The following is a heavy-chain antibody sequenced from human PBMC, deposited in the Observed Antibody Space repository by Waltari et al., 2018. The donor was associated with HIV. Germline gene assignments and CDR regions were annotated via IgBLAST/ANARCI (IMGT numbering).Heavy chain of an antibody. CDR1: GLAFRAYH. J-gene: IGHJ4*02. V-gene: IGHV3-72*01. Sequence: EVQLLVSGGGLVRLGGSLRLSCAASGLAFRAYHMDWVRQAPGKGLEWVGRIRNKPSSYTTEYAASVKGRFSISRDDSRNSLYLQMNSLKTEDTAVYYCTTSAIGNIFDNWGQGTLVTVSS. D-gene: IGHD1-1*01. CDR2: IRNKPSSYTT. CDR3: TTSAIGNIFDN.